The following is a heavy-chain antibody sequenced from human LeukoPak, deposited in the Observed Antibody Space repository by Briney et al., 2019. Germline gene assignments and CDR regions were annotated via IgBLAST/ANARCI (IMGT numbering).Heavy chain of an antibody. D-gene: IGHD7-27*01. CDR2: ISSSSSYI. CDR3: TRSNWGPEY. J-gene: IGHJ4*02. CDR1: GFTFSDYT. V-gene: IGHV3-21*01. Sequence: GGSLRLSCVASGFTFSDYTMHWVRQAPGKGLEWVSSISSSSSYIYYADSVKGRFTISRDNAKNSLYLQMNSLRAEDTAVYYCTRSNWGPEYWGQGTLVTVSS.